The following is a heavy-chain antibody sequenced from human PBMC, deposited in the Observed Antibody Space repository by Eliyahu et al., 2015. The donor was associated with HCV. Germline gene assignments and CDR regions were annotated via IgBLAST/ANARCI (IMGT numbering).Heavy chain of an antibody. Sequence: EVQLLESGGGLVQPGGSLXLSCAASGFTFXSYAMSWVRQAPGKGLEWVSAISGSGGSTYYADSVKGRFTISRDNSKNTLYLQMNSLRAEDTAVYYCAKADGAAGNYYYYGMDVWGQGTTVTVSS. CDR2: ISGSGGST. CDR3: AKADGAAGNYYYYGMDV. CDR1: GFTFXSYA. V-gene: IGHV3-23*01. J-gene: IGHJ6*02. D-gene: IGHD6-13*01.